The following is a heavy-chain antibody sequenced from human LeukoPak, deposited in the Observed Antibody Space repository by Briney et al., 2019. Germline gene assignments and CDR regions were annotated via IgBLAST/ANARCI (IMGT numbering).Heavy chain of an antibody. D-gene: IGHD4-17*01. CDR2: ISGGSGTI. V-gene: IGHV3-48*01. CDR3: ARLYGDWFDP. Sequence: GGSLRLSCAASGFTFTNYIMNWVRQAPGKGLEWISYISGGSGTIYYADSVRGRFTVSRDNAKDSLWLQMDSLRVEDTAVYFCARLYGDWFDPWGPGTLVTVSS. J-gene: IGHJ5*02. CDR1: GFTFTNYI.